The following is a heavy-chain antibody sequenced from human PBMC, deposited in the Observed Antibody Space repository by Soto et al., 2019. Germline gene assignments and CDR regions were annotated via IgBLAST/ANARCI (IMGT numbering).Heavy chain of an antibody. CDR1: GFTFSSYG. CDR2: ISYDGSNK. V-gene: IGHV3-30*18. Sequence: QVQLVESGGGVVQPRRSLRLSCAASGFTFSSYGMHWVRQAPGKGLEWVAVISYDGSNKYYADSVKGRFTISRDNSKNTLYLQMNSLRAEDTAVYYCAKDRIAAAGTGYGMDVWGQGTTVTVSS. J-gene: IGHJ6*02. CDR3: AKDRIAAAGTGYGMDV. D-gene: IGHD6-13*01.